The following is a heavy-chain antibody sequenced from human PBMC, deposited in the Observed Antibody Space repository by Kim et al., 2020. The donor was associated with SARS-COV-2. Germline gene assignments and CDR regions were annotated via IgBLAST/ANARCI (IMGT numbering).Heavy chain of an antibody. V-gene: IGHV3-30-3*01. D-gene: IGHD6-19*01. Sequence: GGSLRLSRAASGFTFSSYAMHWVRQAPGKGLEWVAVISYDGSNKYYADSVKGRFTISRDNSKNTLYLQMNSLRAEDTAVYYCTSKIAVAGDYWGQGTLVTVSS. CDR1: GFTFSSYA. J-gene: IGHJ4*02. CDR2: ISYDGSNK. CDR3: TSKIAVAGDY.